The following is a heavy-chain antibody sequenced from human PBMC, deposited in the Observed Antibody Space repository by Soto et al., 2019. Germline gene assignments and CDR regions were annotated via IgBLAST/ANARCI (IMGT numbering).Heavy chain of an antibody. D-gene: IGHD3-10*01. V-gene: IGHV4-34*01. CDR3: ASSPLNYYGSGSWPEDYMDV. CDR2: INNSGSA. Sequence: SETLSLTCAVYGGSFTGFHWTWIRQPPGKGLEWIGEINNSGSANYNPSLKSRVTISVDMSKNQFFLKLSSVTAADTAGYYCASSPLNYYGSGSWPEDYMDVWGKGTTVTVSS. J-gene: IGHJ6*03. CDR1: GGSFTGFH.